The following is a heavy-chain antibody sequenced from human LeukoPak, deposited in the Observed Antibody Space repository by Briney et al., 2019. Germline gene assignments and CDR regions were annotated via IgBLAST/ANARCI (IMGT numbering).Heavy chain of an antibody. Sequence: GGSLRLSCAASGFTFSSSWMTWVRQAPGKGLEWVAVISYDGSNKYYADSVKGRFTISRDNSKNTPYLQMNSLRAEDTAVYYCARDLFYGSGSYPDYWGQGTLVTVSS. J-gene: IGHJ4*02. D-gene: IGHD3-10*01. CDR3: ARDLFYGSGSYPDY. CDR1: GFTFSSSW. V-gene: IGHV3-30*03. CDR2: ISYDGSNK.